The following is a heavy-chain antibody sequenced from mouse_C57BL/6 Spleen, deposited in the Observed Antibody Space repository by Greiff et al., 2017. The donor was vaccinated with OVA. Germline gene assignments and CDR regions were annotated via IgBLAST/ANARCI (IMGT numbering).Heavy chain of an antibody. CDR3: AREDYDLYAMDY. V-gene: IGHV1-64*01. Sequence: VQLQQPGAELVKPGASVKLSCKASGYTFTSYWMHWVKQRPGQGLEWIGMIHPNSGSTNYNEKFKSKATLTVDKSSSTAYMQLSSLTSEDSAVYYCAREDYDLYAMDYWGQGTSVTVSS. CDR2: IHPNSGST. CDR1: GYTFTSYW. D-gene: IGHD2-4*01. J-gene: IGHJ4*01.